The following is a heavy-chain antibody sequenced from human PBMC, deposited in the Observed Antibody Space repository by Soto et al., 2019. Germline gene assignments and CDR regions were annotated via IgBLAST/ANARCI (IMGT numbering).Heavy chain of an antibody. D-gene: IGHD4-17*01. V-gene: IGHV1-69*02. J-gene: IGHJ4*02. CDR1: GGTNSSYT. Sequence: SVKVACKASGGTNSSYTIIWVRQAPGQGLEWMGRIIPILGIANYAQKFQGRVTITADKSTSTAYMELSSLRSEDTAVYYCASKHGYGDQVDYWGQGTLVTVSS. CDR3: ASKHGYGDQVDY. CDR2: IIPILGIA.